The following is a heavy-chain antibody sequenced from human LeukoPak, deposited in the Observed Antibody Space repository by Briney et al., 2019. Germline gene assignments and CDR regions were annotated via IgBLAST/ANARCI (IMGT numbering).Heavy chain of an antibody. CDR3: ACGYSYTNMDV. Sequence: GGSLRLSCAASGFTISSNYMSWVRQAPGKGVVWVSFLYRGPSTYYAASVQVPFTISRDNSKTTLYLQMNSLRAEDTAVYYCACGYSYTNMDVWGKGTTVTVSS. D-gene: IGHD5-18*01. V-gene: IGHV3-66*02. CDR1: GFTISSNY. J-gene: IGHJ6*03. CDR2: LYRGPST.